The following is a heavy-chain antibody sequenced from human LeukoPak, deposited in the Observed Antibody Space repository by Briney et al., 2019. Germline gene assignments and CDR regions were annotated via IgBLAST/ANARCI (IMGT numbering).Heavy chain of an antibody. CDR3: ASGGHDYVWGSYRYPQVVPGD. J-gene: IGHJ4*02. Sequence: GASVKVSCKASGYTFTGYYMHWVRQAPGQGLEWMGWINPNSGGTNYAQKFQGRVTMTKDTSISTAYMELSRLRSDDTAVYYCASGGHDYVWGSYRYPQVVPGDWGQGTLVTVSS. V-gene: IGHV1-2*02. CDR2: INPNSGGT. D-gene: IGHD3-16*02. CDR1: GYTFTGYY.